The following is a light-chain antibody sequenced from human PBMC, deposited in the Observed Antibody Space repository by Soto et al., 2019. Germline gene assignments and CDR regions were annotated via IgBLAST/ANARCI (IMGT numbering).Light chain of an antibody. CDR3: QQYNSNMYT. CDR1: QSISSW. Sequence: DIQMTQSPSTLSASVGDRVTITCRASQSISSWLAWYQQKPGKAPKLLIYDASSLESGVPSRFSGSGSGTDFTLTISSLQPDDFAAYYCQQYNSNMYTFGPGTKLEIK. V-gene: IGKV1-5*01. J-gene: IGKJ2*01. CDR2: DAS.